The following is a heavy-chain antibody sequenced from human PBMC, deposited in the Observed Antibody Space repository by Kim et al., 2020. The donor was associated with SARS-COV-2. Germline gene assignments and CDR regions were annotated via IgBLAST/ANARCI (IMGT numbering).Heavy chain of an antibody. CDR3: ARVTNSGGLDY. V-gene: IGHV3-66*01. D-gene: IGHD2-15*01. Sequence: STYYADSGKGRFTISRDNSKNTLYLQMNSLRAEDTAVYYCARVTNSGGLDYWGQGTLVTVSS. J-gene: IGHJ4*02. CDR2: ST.